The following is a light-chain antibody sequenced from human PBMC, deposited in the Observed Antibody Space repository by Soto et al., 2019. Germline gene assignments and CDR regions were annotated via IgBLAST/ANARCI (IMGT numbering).Light chain of an antibody. CDR3: SSYASTTRV. Sequence: QSVLTQPASVSGSPGQSVTISCTGTSSDVGDYKYVSWYQQHPGEAPKLIIYEVINRPSGVSNRFSGSKSGNTASLTISGLQAEDEADYYCSSYASTTRVFGGGTKLTVL. J-gene: IGLJ2*01. CDR1: SSDVGDYKY. V-gene: IGLV2-14*01. CDR2: EVI.